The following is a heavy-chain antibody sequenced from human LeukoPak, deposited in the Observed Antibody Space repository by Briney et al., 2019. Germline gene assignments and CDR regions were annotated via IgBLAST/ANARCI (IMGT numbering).Heavy chain of an antibody. D-gene: IGHD6-19*01. CDR1: GFTFSSYC. V-gene: IGHV3-7*05. Sequence: PGGSLRLSCTASGFTFSSYCMSWVRQAPGKGLEWVANIKQDGSEKYYVDSVKGRFTISRDNARNSLYLQMNSLRAEDTAVYYRARRLDSSGWYFIDYWGHGTLVTVSS. CDR3: ARRLDSSGWYFIDY. J-gene: IGHJ4*01. CDR2: IKQDGSEK.